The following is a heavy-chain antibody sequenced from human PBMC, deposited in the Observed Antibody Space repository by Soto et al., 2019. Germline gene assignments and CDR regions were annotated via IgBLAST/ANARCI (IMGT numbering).Heavy chain of an antibody. CDR3: ARDNYPVVRPAAPEVGAFDI. D-gene: IGHD2-2*01. CDR1: GGTFRTYT. J-gene: IGHJ3*02. CDR2: IIPLLGIT. Sequence: QVQLVQSGGEVKKPGSSVKVSCSVSGGTFRTYTFSWVRQAPGQGLEWMGSIIPLLGITNYAQKFQGRVTIIAEKSRNTAYRERSSLTSEDTAISYCARDNYPVVRPAAPEVGAFDIWGQGTMVIVSS. V-gene: IGHV1-69*08.